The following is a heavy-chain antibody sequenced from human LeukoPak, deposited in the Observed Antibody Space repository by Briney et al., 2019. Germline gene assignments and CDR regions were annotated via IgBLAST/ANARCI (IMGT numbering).Heavy chain of an antibody. CDR2: ISGSGTHT. CDR1: GFTFSNAW. D-gene: IGHD6-13*01. Sequence: PGGSLRLSCAASGFTFSNAWMSWIRQSPGKGLEWVSYISGSGTHTNYADSVKGRFTISRDNAKNSLYLQMSSLRADDTAVYYCARVGVITAAGTYDLWGQGTLVTVSS. V-gene: IGHV3-11*06. CDR3: ARVGVITAAGTYDL. J-gene: IGHJ5*02.